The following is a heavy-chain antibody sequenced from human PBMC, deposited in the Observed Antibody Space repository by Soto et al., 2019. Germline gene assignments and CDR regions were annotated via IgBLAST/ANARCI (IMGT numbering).Heavy chain of an antibody. Sequence: QVQLQESGPGLVKPSQTLSLTCTVSGGSINSGGYCWSWIRQHPGKGLDWIGCISYGGSTSYNPSLKSRVTIYEDTSKNQFSLKLTSVTAADTAVYYCPRGILVWGQGALITVSS. CDR2: ISYGGST. V-gene: IGHV4-31*03. CDR3: PRGILV. CDR1: GGSINSGGYC. D-gene: IGHD5-18*01. J-gene: IGHJ4*02.